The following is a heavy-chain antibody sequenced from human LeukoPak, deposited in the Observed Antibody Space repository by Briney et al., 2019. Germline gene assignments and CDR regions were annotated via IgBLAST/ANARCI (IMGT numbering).Heavy chain of an antibody. CDR1: GGSFSGYY. CDR2: INHSGST. Sequence: PSETLSLTCAVYGGSFSGYYWSWIRQPPGKGLEWIGEINHSGSTNYNPSLKSRVTISVDASKNQFSLKLSSVPAADTAVYYCARQPYGLLDYWGQGTLVTVSS. J-gene: IGHJ4*02. CDR3: ARQPYGLLDY. D-gene: IGHD1-26*01. V-gene: IGHV4-34*01.